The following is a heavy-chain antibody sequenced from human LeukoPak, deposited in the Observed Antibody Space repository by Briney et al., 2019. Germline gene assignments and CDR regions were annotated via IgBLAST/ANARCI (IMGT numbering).Heavy chain of an antibody. V-gene: IGHV4-34*01. D-gene: IGHD2-2*02. Sequence: SETLSLTCTVSGGSISGYYWSWIRQPPGKGLEWIGEINHSGSTNYNPPLKSRVTISVDTSKNQFSPKLSSVTAADTAVYYCASGKADCGSTSCYTFDYWGQGTLVTVSS. CDR1: GGSISGYY. CDR3: ASGKADCGSTSCYTFDY. J-gene: IGHJ4*02. CDR2: INHSGST.